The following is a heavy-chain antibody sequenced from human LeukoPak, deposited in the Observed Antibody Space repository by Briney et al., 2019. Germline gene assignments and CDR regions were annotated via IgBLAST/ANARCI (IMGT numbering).Heavy chain of an antibody. CDR2: ISYDGSNK. Sequence: PGGSLRLSCAASGFTFSSYGMHWVRQAPGKGLEWVAVISYDGSNKYYADSVKGRFTISRDNSKNTLYQQMNSLRAEDTAVYYCAKDRSIQLWGLYGMDVWGQGTTVTVSS. J-gene: IGHJ6*02. D-gene: IGHD5-18*01. CDR1: GFTFSSYG. V-gene: IGHV3-30*18. CDR3: AKDRSIQLWGLYGMDV.